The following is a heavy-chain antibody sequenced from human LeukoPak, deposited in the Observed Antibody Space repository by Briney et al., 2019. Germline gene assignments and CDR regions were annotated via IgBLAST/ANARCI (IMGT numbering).Heavy chain of an antibody. V-gene: IGHV4-39*07. Sequence: SETLSLTCTVSGGSISSSSYYWGWIRQPPVKGLEWIGSIYYSGSTYYNPSLKSRVTISVDTSKNQFSLKLSSVTAADTAVYYCARDYTGYSSSLDAFDIWGQGTMVTVSS. CDR2: IYYSGST. CDR1: GGSISSSSYY. D-gene: IGHD6-13*01. CDR3: ARDYTGYSSSLDAFDI. J-gene: IGHJ3*02.